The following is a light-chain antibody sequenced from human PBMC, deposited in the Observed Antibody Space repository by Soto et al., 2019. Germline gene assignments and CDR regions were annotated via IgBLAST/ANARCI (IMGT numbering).Light chain of an antibody. CDR2: SAS. Sequence: DIQMTQSPSSLSASVGDRVTITCRASQDISVYLAWNQQKPGKVPKLLIYSASTLQSGVPSRFSGSGSGTDFTLTISSLQPEDVAIYFCQKFNTAPLTFGQGIRLEIK. J-gene: IGKJ5*01. CDR3: QKFNTAPLT. V-gene: IGKV1-27*01. CDR1: QDISVY.